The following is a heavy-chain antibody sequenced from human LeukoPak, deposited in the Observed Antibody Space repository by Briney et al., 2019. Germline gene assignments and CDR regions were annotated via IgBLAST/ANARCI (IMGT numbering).Heavy chain of an antibody. D-gene: IGHD2-15*01. CDR3: AATVVVAATGAFDI. CDR2: IYSGGST. V-gene: IGHV3-53*01. Sequence: PGGSLRLSCAASGFTFSNAWMSWVRQAPGKGLEWVSVIYSGGSTYYADSVKGRFTISRDNSKNTLYLQMNSLRAEDTAVYYCAATVVVAATGAFDIWGQGTMVTVSS. J-gene: IGHJ3*02. CDR1: GFTFSNAW.